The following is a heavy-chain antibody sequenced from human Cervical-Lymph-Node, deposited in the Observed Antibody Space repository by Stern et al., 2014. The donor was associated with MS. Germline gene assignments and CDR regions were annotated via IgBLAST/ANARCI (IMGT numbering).Heavy chain of an antibody. J-gene: IGHJ4*02. CDR3: AKGSSSWSYVCDY. Sequence: EVQLVQSGGGLVQPGRSLRLSCAASGFTFDDYAMHWVRQAPGTGLEWVSGISWNSGSIGYADSVKGRFTISRDNAKNSLYLQMNSLRAEDTALYYCAKGSSSWSYVCDYWGQGTLVTVSS. D-gene: IGHD6-13*01. CDR1: GFTFDDYA. V-gene: IGHV3-9*01. CDR2: ISWNSGSI.